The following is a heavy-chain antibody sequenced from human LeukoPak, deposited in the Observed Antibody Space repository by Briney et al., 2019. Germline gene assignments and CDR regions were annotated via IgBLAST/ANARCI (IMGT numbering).Heavy chain of an antibody. J-gene: IGHJ4*02. CDR3: ARDSSTVTTRHFDY. CDR2: VYYTGRT. CDR1: GGSINSYY. V-gene: IGHV4-59*01. D-gene: IGHD4-17*01. Sequence: SETLSLTCTVSGGSINSYYWTWIRQPPGKGLECIGYVYYTGRTYYNPSLKSRVTISVDTSKNQFSLKLNSVTAADTAVYYCARDSSTVTTRHFDYWGQGTLVTVSS.